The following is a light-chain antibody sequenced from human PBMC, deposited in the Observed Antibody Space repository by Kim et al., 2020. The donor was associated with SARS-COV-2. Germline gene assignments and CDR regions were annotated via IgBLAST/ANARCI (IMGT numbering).Light chain of an antibody. Sequence: PGQAARSTGGEKHSENKSVDWDQQKPGQAPMVVIHYDSDRPSGIPERISGSNSGNTATLTISRVEAGDEADYYCQLWDTTSDHPGVFGGGTQLTVL. CDR1: HSENKS. V-gene: IGLV3-21*04. J-gene: IGLJ3*02. CDR3: QLWDTTSDHPGV. CDR2: YDS.